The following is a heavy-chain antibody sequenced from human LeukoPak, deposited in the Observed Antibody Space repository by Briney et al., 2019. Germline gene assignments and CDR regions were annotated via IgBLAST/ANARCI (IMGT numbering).Heavy chain of an antibody. CDR3: ARDTHRGEIDP. J-gene: IGHJ5*02. Sequence: ASVKVSCKASGYTFTSYGISWVRQAPGQGLEWMGWISAYNGNTNYAQKFQGRVTMNRDTSISTAYMELSRLRSDDTAVYYCARDTHRGEIDPWGQGTLVTVSS. V-gene: IGHV1-18*01. CDR1: GYTFTSYG. CDR2: ISAYNGNT. D-gene: IGHD3-10*01.